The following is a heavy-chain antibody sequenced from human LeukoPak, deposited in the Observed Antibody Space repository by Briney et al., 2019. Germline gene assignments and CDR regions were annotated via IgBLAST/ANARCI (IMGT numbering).Heavy chain of an antibody. D-gene: IGHD2-2*01. CDR3: AKATYSTSPGYYFDY. V-gene: IGHV3-9*01. CDR1: GFTFDDYA. Sequence: PGGSLRLSCAASGFTFDDYATHWVRQAPGQGLEWVSSISWNSGSIAYADSVKGRFTISRDNAKNSLYLQMNSLRAEDSAFYYCAKATYSTSPGYYFDYWGQGNLVTVSS. CDR2: ISWNSGSI. J-gene: IGHJ4*02.